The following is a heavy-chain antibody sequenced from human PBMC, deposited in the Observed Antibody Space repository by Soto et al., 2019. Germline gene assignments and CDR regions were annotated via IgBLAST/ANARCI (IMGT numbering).Heavy chain of an antibody. J-gene: IGHJ3*01. D-gene: IGHD3-16*02. CDR1: GFTLSMSA. Sequence: GRSLRLSCASSGFTLSMSAVNWVRQAPGKGLEWVSYISDSGDRTYYADSVKGRFTISRDRSKNTVSLQMDSLRAEDTAVYYCAKDRGIIVKAGDAFDVWGQGTKVT. V-gene: IGHV3-23*01. CDR3: AKDRGIIVKAGDAFDV. CDR2: ISDSGDRT.